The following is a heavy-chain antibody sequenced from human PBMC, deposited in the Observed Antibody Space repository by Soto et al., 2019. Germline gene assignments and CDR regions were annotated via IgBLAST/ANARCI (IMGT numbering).Heavy chain of an antibody. CDR1: GGSFSGYY. Sequence: QVQLQQWGAGLLKPSETLSLTCAVYGGSFSGYYWSWIRQPPGKGLEWIGEINHSGSTNYNPSLKSRVTISVDTSKNQFSLKLSSVTAADTAVYYCARDSGYYDSIGPPSANDVDYWGQGTLVTVSS. J-gene: IGHJ4*02. CDR2: INHSGST. V-gene: IGHV4-34*01. D-gene: IGHD3-22*01. CDR3: ARDSGYYDSIGPPSANDVDY.